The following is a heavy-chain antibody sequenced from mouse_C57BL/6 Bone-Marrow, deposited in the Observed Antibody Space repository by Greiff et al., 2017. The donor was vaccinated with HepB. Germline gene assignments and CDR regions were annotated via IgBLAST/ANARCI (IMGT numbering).Heavy chain of an antibody. CDR1: GYSITSGYY. CDR2: ISYDGSN. J-gene: IGHJ2*01. Sequence: ESGPGLVKPSQSLSLTCSVTGYSITSGYYWNWIRQFPGNKLEWMGYISYDGSNNYNPSLKNRISITRDTSKNQFFLKLNSVTTEDTATYYCARAPSYSNYDYWGQGTTLTVSS. D-gene: IGHD2-5*01. V-gene: IGHV3-6*01. CDR3: ARAPSYSNYDY.